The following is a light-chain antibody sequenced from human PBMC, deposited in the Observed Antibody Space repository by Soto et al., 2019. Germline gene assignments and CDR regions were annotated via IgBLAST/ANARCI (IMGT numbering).Light chain of an antibody. CDR2: AAS. CDR1: QSIGTY. J-gene: IGKJ2*01. V-gene: IGKV1-39*01. Sequence: DAQMTQSPSSLSASVGDSVTITCRASQSIGTYLDWYQHKPGKAPKLLIYAASSLQSGVPTRFRGSGSGTDFTPTISSLQPEVFATYYWPESQSPFGQGTELDSK. CDR3: PESQSP.